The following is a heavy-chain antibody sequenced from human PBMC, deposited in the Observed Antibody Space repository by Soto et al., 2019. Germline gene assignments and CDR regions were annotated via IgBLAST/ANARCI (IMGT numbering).Heavy chain of an antibody. D-gene: IGHD3-3*01. CDR1: GFTFSSYS. CDR2: ISYDGSNK. V-gene: IGHV3-30-3*01. Sequence: QAGGSLRLSCAASGFTFSSYSMHGVRQAPGKGLEWVAVISYDGSNKYYADSVKGRFTTSRDNSKNTLYLQMNSLRAEDTAVYYCARDQIGIRFLEWFPTNYYYGMDVWGHGTTVTSSS. CDR3: ARDQIGIRFLEWFPTNYYYGMDV. J-gene: IGHJ6*02.